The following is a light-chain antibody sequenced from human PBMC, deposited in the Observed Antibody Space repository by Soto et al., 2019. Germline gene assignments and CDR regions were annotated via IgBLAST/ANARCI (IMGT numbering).Light chain of an antibody. CDR3: SSYTSSSTPYV. J-gene: IGLJ1*01. Sequence: QSALTQPASVSGSPGQSITISCTGTSSDVGGYNYVSWYQQHPGKAPKLMIYEVNNRPSGVSNRFCGSKSGNTASLTISGLQAEDEADYYCSSYTSSSTPYVSGSGTKLTVL. V-gene: IGLV2-14*01. CDR1: SSDVGGYNY. CDR2: EVN.